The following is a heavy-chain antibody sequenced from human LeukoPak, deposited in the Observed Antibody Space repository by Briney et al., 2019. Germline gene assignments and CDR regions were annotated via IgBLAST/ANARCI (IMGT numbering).Heavy chain of an antibody. D-gene: IGHD4-11*01. CDR1: GFTFSSRG. V-gene: IGHV3-33*01. Sequence: GGSLRLSCAASGFTFSSRGMHWVRQAPGKGLEWVAVIWYDGSNKYYADSVKGRFTISRDNSKNTLYLQMNSLRAEDTAVYYCARDMTTVTFNRIYYYGMDVWGQGTTVTVSS. CDR2: IWYDGSNK. J-gene: IGHJ6*02. CDR3: ARDMTTVTFNRIYYYGMDV.